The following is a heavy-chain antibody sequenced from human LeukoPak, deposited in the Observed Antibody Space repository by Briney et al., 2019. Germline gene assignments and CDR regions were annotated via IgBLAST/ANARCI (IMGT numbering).Heavy chain of an antibody. CDR2: IRYDGSNK. J-gene: IGHJ4*02. D-gene: IGHD3-16*02. V-gene: IGHV3-30*02. Sequence: PGGSLRLSCAASGFTFSSYGMHWVRQAPGKGLEWVAFIRYDGSNKYYADSVKGRFTISRDNSKNTLYLQMNSLRAEDTAVYYCARMNYVWGSYRPYYFDYWGQGTLVTVSS. CDR3: ARMNYVWGSYRPYYFDY. CDR1: GFTFSSYG.